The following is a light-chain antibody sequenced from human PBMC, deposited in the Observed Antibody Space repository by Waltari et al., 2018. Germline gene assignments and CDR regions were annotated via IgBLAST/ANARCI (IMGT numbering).Light chain of an antibody. V-gene: IGLV2-8*01. Sequence: QSALTQPPSASGSPGQSVTISCTGTSRDVGAYNYVSWFQQHPGKAPKLMIYEVSKRPSGVPDRFSGSKSGNTASLTVSGLQAEDEADYYCSSYAGSNNFCVFGTGTKVTVL. CDR1: SRDVGAYNY. CDR2: EVS. J-gene: IGLJ1*01. CDR3: SSYAGSNNFCV.